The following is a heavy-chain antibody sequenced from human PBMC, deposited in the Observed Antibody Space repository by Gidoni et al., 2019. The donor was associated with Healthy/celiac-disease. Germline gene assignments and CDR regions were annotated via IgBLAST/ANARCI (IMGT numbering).Heavy chain of an antibody. D-gene: IGHD3-22*01. V-gene: IGHV2-5*02. CDR3: AHSQQWYYDSSGYNPDY. CDR2: IYWDDDK. Sequence: SLSTSGVGVGWIRQPTGKALEWLALIYWDDDKRYTPSLKSRLTITKETSKNQVVLTMTNMDPVDTPTYYCAHSQQWYYDSSGYNPDYWGQGTLVTVSS. J-gene: IGHJ4*02. CDR1: SLSTSGVG.